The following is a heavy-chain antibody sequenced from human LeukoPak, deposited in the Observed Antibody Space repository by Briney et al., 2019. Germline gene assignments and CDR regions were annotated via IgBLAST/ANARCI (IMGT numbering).Heavy chain of an antibody. CDR1: GGSFSGYH. CDR3: ARGRGSSGHSAY. V-gene: IGHV4-34*01. J-gene: IGHJ4*02. CDR2: INHSGST. D-gene: IGHD6-19*01. Sequence: PSETMSLTCAVYGGSFSGYHWSWIRHPPGKGLEWIGEINHSGSTNYNPSLKSRVTISVDTSKNQFSLKLSSVTAADTAVYYCARGRGSSGHSAYWGQGTLVTVSS.